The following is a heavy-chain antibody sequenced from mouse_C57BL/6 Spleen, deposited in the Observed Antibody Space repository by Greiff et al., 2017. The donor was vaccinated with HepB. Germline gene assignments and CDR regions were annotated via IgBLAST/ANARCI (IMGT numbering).Heavy chain of an antibody. Sequence: QVQLKQSGAELARPGASVRLSCKASGYTFTSYGISWVKQRTGQGLEWIGEIYPRSGNTYYNEKFKGKATLTADKSSSTAYMELRSLTSEDSAVYFCARVLLRSDYAMDYWGQGTSVTVSS. CDR2: IYPRSGNT. V-gene: IGHV1-81*01. J-gene: IGHJ4*01. CDR1: GYTFTSYG. CDR3: ARVLLRSDYAMDY. D-gene: IGHD1-1*01.